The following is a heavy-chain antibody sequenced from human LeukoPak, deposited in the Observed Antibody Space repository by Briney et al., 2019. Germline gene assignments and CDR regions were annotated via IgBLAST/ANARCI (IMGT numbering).Heavy chain of an antibody. CDR2: IYTSGST. J-gene: IGHJ3*02. Sequence: PSETLSLTCTVSGGSISSYYWSWIRQPAGKGLEWIGRIYTSGSTNYNPSLKSRVTMSVDTSKNQFSLKLSSVTAADTAVYYCARHVVGAIPGGVAFDTWGQGTMVTVSS. V-gene: IGHV4-4*07. CDR3: ARHVVGAIPGGVAFDT. D-gene: IGHD1-26*01. CDR1: GGSISSYY.